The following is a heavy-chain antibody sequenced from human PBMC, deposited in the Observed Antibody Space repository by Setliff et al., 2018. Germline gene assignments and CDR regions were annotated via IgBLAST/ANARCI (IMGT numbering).Heavy chain of an antibody. Sequence: SETLSLTCSVSGGSINEYCWSWFRQPAGKGLEWIGRIYTSGSTNYNPSLKSRVTMSVDTSKNQFSLKLSSVTAADTAVYYCARVTVAGTDYWGQGTLVTVSS. CDR1: GGSINEYC. J-gene: IGHJ4*02. V-gene: IGHV4-4*07. D-gene: IGHD6-19*01. CDR3: ARVTVAGTDY. CDR2: IYTSGST.